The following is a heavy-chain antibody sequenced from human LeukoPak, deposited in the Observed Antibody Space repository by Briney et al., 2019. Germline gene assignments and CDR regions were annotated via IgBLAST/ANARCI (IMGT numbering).Heavy chain of an antibody. CDR2: IIPIFGTA. J-gene: IGHJ4*02. D-gene: IGHD3-22*01. CDR3: ARSTYYYDSSGPYY. CDR1: GGTFSSYA. Sequence: GASVKVSCKASGGTFSSYAISWVRQAPGQGLEWMGGIIPIFGTANYAQKLQGRVTITADKSTSTAYMELSSLRSEDTAVYYCARSTYYYDSSGPYYWGQGTLVTVSS. V-gene: IGHV1-69*06.